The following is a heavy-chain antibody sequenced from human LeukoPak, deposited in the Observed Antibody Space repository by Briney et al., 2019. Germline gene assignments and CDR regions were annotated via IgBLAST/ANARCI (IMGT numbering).Heavy chain of an antibody. CDR3: ARDDYGDLYYFDY. CDR1: GFTFSSYS. Sequence: GGSLRLSCAASGFTFSSYSMNWVRQAPGKGLEWVSFISSSSSYIYYADSVKGRFTISRDNAKNSLYLQMNSLRAEDTAVYYCARDDYGDLYYFDYWGQGTPVTVSS. J-gene: IGHJ4*02. CDR2: ISSSSSYI. D-gene: IGHD4-17*01. V-gene: IGHV3-21*06.